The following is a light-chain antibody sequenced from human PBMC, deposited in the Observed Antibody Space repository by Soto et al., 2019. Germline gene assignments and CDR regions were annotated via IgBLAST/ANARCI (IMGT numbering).Light chain of an antibody. CDR3: HQRNKWRT. J-gene: IGKJ1*01. V-gene: IGKV3-11*01. Sequence: TVMTQSPATLSVSPGERATLSFRASHSVSSNLAWYQQKPGQAPRLLIYDASNRATGIPARFSGSGFGTDFTLTISSLEPEDFAVYYCHQRNKWRTFGQGTKVDTK. CDR2: DAS. CDR1: HSVSSN.